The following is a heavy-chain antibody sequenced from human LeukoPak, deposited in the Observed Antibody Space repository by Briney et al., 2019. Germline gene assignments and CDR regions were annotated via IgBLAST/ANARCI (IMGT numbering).Heavy chain of an antibody. CDR2: IWYDGSNK. D-gene: IGHD5-18*01. V-gene: IGHV3-33*01. CDR3: ARGGYSYGYEEGGGYYFDY. Sequence: PGRSLRLSCAASGFTFSSYGMHWVRQAPGKGLEWVAVIWYDGSNKYYADSVKGRFTISRDNSKNTLYLQMNSLRAEDTAVYYCARGGYSYGYEEGGGYYFDYWGQGTLVTVSS. CDR1: GFTFSSYG. J-gene: IGHJ4*02.